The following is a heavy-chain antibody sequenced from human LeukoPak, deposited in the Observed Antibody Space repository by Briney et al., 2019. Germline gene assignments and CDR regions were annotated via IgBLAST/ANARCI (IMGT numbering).Heavy chain of an antibody. Sequence: TGGSLRLSCAASGFTFSSYGMHWVRQAPGKGLEWVAVISYDGSNKYYADSVKGRFTISRDNSKNTLYLQMNSLRAEGTAVYYCAKCGGSGCLHLVGPADYWGQGTLVTVSS. V-gene: IGHV3-30*18. CDR3: AKCGGSGCLHLVGPADY. CDR1: GFTFSSYG. CDR2: ISYDGSNK. J-gene: IGHJ4*02. D-gene: IGHD6-19*01.